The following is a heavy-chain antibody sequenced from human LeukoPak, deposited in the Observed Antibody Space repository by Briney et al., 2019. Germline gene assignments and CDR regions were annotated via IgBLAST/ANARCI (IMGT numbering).Heavy chain of an antibody. CDR2: IGNDENNK. D-gene: IGHD3-16*02. CDR1: GFTFSSYG. Sequence: GGSLRLSCAASGFTFSSYGIHWVRQAPGKGLEWVAFIGNDENNKKFGDPVKGRFTISRDNSKSTVYLQMNSLRVEDTAVYYCAKDDYRYVDYWGQGTLVTVSS. V-gene: IGHV3-30*02. CDR3: AKDDYRYVDY. J-gene: IGHJ4*02.